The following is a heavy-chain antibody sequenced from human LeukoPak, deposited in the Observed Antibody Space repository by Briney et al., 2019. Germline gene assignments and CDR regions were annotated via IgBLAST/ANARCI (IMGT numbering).Heavy chain of an antibody. V-gene: IGHV3-21*01. D-gene: IGHD1-26*01. J-gene: IGHJ6*02. CDR3: AREVGGTFYYYGMDV. CDR1: GFTFSSYN. CDR2: ISSSSSYI. Sequence: GRSLRLSCAASGFTFSSYNMNWVRQAPGKGLEWVSSISSSSSYIYYADSVKGRFTISRDSAKNSLYLQINSLRAEDTAVYYCAREVGGTFYYYGMDVWGQGTTVTVSS.